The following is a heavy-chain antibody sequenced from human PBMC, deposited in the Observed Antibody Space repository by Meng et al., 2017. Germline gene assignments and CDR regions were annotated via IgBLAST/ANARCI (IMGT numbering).Heavy chain of an antibody. J-gene: IGHJ3*02. CDR1: GGSFSGYY. V-gene: IGHV4-34*01. D-gene: IGHD4-23*01. Sequence: SETLSLTCAVYGGSFSGYYWSWIRQPPGKGLEWIGEINHSGSTNYNLSLKSRVTISVDTSKNQFSLKLSSVTAADTAVYYCARDRARIRWAFDIWGQGTMVTVSS. CDR2: INHSGST. CDR3: ARDRARIRWAFDI.